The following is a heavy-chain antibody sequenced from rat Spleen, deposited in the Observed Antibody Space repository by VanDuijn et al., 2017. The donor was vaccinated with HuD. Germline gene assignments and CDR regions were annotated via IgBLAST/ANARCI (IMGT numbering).Heavy chain of an antibody. CDR2: IWGDGST. V-gene: IGHV2-32*01. CDR1: GFSLTSYH. J-gene: IGHJ2*01. Sequence: QVQLKESGPGLVKPSETLSLTCTVSGFSLTSYHVSWVRQPPGKGLEWMGVIWGDGSTTYNSALKSRLSISRDTSKSQVFLKMSSLKTEDTATYYCAREGPYYGYTPGYFNHGGKGFMVTVSS. D-gene: IGHD1-9*01. CDR3: AREGPYYGYTPGYFNH.